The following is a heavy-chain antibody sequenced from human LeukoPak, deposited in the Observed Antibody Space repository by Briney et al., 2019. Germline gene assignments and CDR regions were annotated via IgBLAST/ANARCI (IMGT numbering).Heavy chain of an antibody. CDR1: GCTFSSCW. Sequence: GGSLRLSCAASGCTFSSCWMHWVRQAPGKGLVRVSRINSDGSSTSYADSVKGRLTLSRDHAKTTLYLHINSLRAEHTAVYYCERASLMTRAFHLWAQGTMVTVSS. V-gene: IGHV3-74*01. J-gene: IGHJ3*01. D-gene: IGHD2-8*01. CDR3: ERASLMTRAFHL. CDR2: INSDGSST.